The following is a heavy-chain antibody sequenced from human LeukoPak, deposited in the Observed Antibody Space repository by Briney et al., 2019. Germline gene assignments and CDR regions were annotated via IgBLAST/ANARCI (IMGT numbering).Heavy chain of an antibody. CDR2: IIPIFGTA. CDR3: ARLKTYGDISMDV. Sequence: ASVKVSCKASGGTFSSYAISWVRQAPGQGLEWMGGIIPIFGTANYAQKFQGRVTITTDESTSTAYMELSSLRSEDTAVYYCARLKTYGDISMDVWGQGTTVTVSS. D-gene: IGHD4-17*01. V-gene: IGHV1-69*05. J-gene: IGHJ6*02. CDR1: GGTFSSYA.